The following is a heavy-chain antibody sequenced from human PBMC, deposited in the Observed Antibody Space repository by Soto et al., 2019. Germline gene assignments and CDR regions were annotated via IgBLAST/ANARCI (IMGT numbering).Heavy chain of an antibody. CDR2: IIPIFGTA. CDR1: GGSFSSYA. Sequence: SVKVSCKASGGSFSSYAISWVRQAPGQGLEWMGGIIPIFGTANYAQKFQGRVTITADKSTSTAYMELSSLRSEDTAVYYCARDPSGSRIAVAGQFDYWGQGTLVTVSS. CDR3: ARDPSGSRIAVAGQFDY. D-gene: IGHD6-19*01. V-gene: IGHV1-69*06. J-gene: IGHJ4*02.